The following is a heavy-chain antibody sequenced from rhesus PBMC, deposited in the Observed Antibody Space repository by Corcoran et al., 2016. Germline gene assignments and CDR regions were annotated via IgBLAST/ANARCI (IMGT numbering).Heavy chain of an antibody. J-gene: IGHJ4*01. V-gene: IGHV4S11*01. CDR3: ARGVSAIGP. D-gene: IGHD2-39*01. Sequence: QVQLQESGPGLVKPSETLSLTCAVSGDSIRSDYWSWIRQAPGKGLEWIGYIYGGGSTTEYNPSLKSRVTLSVDTSKNQVSLKVTSVTAADTAVYYCARGVSAIGPWGQGLLVTVS. CDR1: GDSIRSDY. CDR2: IYGGGSTT.